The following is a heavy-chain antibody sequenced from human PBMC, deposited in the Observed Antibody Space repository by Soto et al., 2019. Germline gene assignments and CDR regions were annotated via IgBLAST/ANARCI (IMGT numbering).Heavy chain of an antibody. Sequence: QVQLQQWGAGLLKPSETLSLTCAVDSGSFSTYYCSWTRQPPGKGLEWIGEIHPSGDTDYNPSLSNRVTISLDTSKNQFTLMLTAVTVADTAVYCCSRGREPHKGGRTWGQRILVTVSS. D-gene: IGHD3-16*01. CDR2: IHPSGDT. V-gene: IGHV4-34*02. CDR1: SGSFSTYY. CDR3: SRGREPHKGGRT. J-gene: IGHJ5*02.